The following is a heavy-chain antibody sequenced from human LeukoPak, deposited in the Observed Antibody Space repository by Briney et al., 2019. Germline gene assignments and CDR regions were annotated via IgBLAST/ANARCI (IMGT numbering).Heavy chain of an antibody. CDR1: GGSISSYY. J-gene: IGHJ4*01. Sequence: SETLSLTCTVSGGSISSYYWSWIRQSPGKGLEWIGYIYYSGSTNYNYNPSLKSRVTISVDTSKNQFSLRLSSVTAADTAVYYCARGGTMTTVPLWGHGTLVTVSS. CDR2: IYYSGST. V-gene: IGHV4-59*08. CDR3: ARGGTMTTVPL. D-gene: IGHD4-17*01.